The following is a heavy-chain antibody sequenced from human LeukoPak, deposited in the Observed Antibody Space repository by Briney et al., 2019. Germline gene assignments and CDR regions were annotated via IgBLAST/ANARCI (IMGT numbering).Heavy chain of an antibody. CDR3: ARALSTAAAAGIYYFDY. J-gene: IGHJ4*02. V-gene: IGHV1-69*04. CDR2: IIPILGIA. D-gene: IGHD6-13*01. CDR1: GGTFSSYA. Sequence: SVKVSCKASGGTFSSYAIIWVRQAPGQGLEWMGRIIPILGIANYAQKFQGRVTITADKSTSTAYMELSSLRSEDTAVYYCARALSTAAAAGIYYFDYWGQGTLVTVSS.